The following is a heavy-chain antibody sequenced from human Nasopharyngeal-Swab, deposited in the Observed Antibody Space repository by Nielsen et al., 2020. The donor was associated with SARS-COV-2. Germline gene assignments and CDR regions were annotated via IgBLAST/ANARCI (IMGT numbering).Heavy chain of an antibody. CDR1: GFTFSAHG. CDR3: ARGNGSPTYFEY. J-gene: IGHJ4*02. CDR2: VSYDRADK. V-gene: IGHV3-30*03. D-gene: IGHD1-26*01. Sequence: GGSLRLSCAASGFTFSAHGMHWVRQAPGKGLEWVAFVSYDRADKYYADSVKGRFTISRDNSRNTVYLQINSLGAEDTAVYFCARGNGSPTYFEYWGQGTLVTVSS.